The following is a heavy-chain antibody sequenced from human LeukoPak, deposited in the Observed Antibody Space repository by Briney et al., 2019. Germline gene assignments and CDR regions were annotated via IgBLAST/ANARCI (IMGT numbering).Heavy chain of an antibody. CDR2: ITSGGTT. V-gene: IGHV3-23*01. J-gene: IGHJ4*02. CDR3: AKGAVAGTIYCYFAY. D-gene: IGHD6-19*01. Sequence: GGSLRLSCAASGFTFSSYAMNWVRQAPGKGLEWVSGITSGGTTYYADSVKGRFTISRDNSKNTLYLQMNSLRAEDTAVYYCAKGAVAGTIYCYFAYWGQGTLVTVSS. CDR1: GFTFSSYA.